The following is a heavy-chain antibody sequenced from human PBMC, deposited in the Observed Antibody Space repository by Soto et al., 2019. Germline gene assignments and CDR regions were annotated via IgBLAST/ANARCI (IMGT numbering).Heavy chain of an antibody. Sequence: QVRLVQSGAEVKKPGSSVKLSCKVSGGNSNSYSIAWVRQAPGQGLQWLGTIVPLSGTPNHAQQFQARVTITADTSTHTASLELSSLRSEDTAIYYCARDWRRMSRGGFFDYWGQGSLVTISS. D-gene: IGHD3-16*01. J-gene: IGHJ4*02. CDR2: IVPLSGTP. CDR3: ARDWRRMSRGGFFDY. CDR1: GGNSNSYS. V-gene: IGHV1-69*06.